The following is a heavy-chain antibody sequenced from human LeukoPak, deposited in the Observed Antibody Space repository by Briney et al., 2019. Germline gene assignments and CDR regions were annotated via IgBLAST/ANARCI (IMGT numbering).Heavy chain of an antibody. V-gene: IGHV3-48*03. CDR3: GASRQYVGAFDI. J-gene: IGHJ3*02. CDR2: ISSRSSTI. Sequence: GGSLRLSCAASGFTFSSYELYWVRQAPGKGLEWISYISSRSSTIKYADSVRGRFTISRADDRESLFLQMNSLRAEDTATYYCGASRQYVGAFDIWGQGTLVTVSS. D-gene: IGHD3-16*01. CDR1: GFTFSSYE.